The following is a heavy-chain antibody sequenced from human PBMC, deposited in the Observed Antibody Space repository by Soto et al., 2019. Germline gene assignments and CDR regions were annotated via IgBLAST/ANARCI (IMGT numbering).Heavy chain of an antibody. Sequence: QVQLVESGGGVVQPGRSLRLSCAASGFTFSSYAMHWVRQAPGKGLEWVAVISYDGSNKYYADSVKGRFTISRDNSKNTLYLQMNSLRAEDTAVYYCARGARYGYKLEGTAGYFDYWGQGTLVTVSS. D-gene: IGHD1-1*01. CDR2: ISYDGSNK. CDR3: ARGARYGYKLEGTAGYFDY. J-gene: IGHJ4*02. CDR1: GFTFSSYA. V-gene: IGHV3-30-3*01.